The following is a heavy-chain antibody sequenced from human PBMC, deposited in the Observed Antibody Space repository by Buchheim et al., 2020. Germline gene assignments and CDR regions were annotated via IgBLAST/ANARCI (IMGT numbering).Heavy chain of an antibody. CDR3: AKVGNYFQGIGMDV. J-gene: IGHJ6*02. CDR2: ISYDGSNK. Sequence: QVQLVESGGGVVQPGRSLRLSCAASGFTFSSXGMHWVRQAPGKGLEWVAVISYDGSNKYYADSVKGRFXISRDNSKNKLYLQMNSLRAEDTAVYYCAKVGNYFQGIGMDVWGQGTT. CDR1: GFTFSSXG. D-gene: IGHD2/OR15-2a*01. V-gene: IGHV3-30*18.